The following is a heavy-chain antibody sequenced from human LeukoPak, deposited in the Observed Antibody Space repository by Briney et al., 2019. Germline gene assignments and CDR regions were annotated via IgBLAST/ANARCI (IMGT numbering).Heavy chain of an antibody. V-gene: IGHV3-48*03. CDR3: ARGDCSSTSCQDYYYGMDV. CDR2: ISSSGRTI. J-gene: IGHJ6*04. CDR1: GFTFSSYE. Sequence: GGSLRLSCAASGFTFSSYEMNWVRQAPGKGLEWVSYISSSGRTIYYADSAKGRFTISRDNAKNSLYLQMNSLRAEDTAVYYCARGDCSSTSCQDYYYGMDVWGKGTTVTVSS. D-gene: IGHD2-2*01.